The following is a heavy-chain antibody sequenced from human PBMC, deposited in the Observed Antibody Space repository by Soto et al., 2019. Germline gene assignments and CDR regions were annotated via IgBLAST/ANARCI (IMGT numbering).Heavy chain of an antibody. V-gene: IGHV1-69*13. Sequence: SVKVSCKASGGTFRSYSISWVRQAPGQGLEWMGWIIPIFDITNYAQKFQGRVTITADESTSTAYMELSSLGSDDTAVYYCARPDEGGYSSNHHYYYALDVWGQGTTVTVSS. D-gene: IGHD3-22*01. CDR1: GGTFRSYS. J-gene: IGHJ6*02. CDR2: IIPIFDIT. CDR3: ARPDEGGYSSNHHYYYALDV.